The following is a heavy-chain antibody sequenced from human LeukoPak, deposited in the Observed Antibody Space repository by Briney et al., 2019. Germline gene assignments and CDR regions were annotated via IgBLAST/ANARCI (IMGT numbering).Heavy chain of an antibody. CDR2: ISSSSSYI. CDR3: ARDLEMGSNGAY. Sequence: GGSLRLSCAASGFTFSSYAMSWVRQAPGKGLEWVSSISSSSSYIYYADSVKGRFTISRDNAKNSLYLQMNSLRADDTAVYYCARDLEMGSNGAYWGQGTLVTVSS. D-gene: IGHD1-26*01. CDR1: GFTFSSYA. V-gene: IGHV3-21*01. J-gene: IGHJ4*02.